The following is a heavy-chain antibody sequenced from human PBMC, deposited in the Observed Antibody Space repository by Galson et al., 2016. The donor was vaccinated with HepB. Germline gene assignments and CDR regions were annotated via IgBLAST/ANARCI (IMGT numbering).Heavy chain of an antibody. Sequence: QSGAEVKKAGESLRISCKGTESSFTSNWINWVRQRPGQGLEWMGTIDLSDSYMSYSPTFGGHVTMSADKSISTAYLQWSSLEASDTATYYCAGGGYSYGYLGLWGQGTLVTVSS. D-gene: IGHD5-18*01. J-gene: IGHJ4*01. V-gene: IGHV5-10-1*01. CDR2: IDLSDSYM. CDR3: AGGGYSYGYLGL. CDR1: ESSFTSNW.